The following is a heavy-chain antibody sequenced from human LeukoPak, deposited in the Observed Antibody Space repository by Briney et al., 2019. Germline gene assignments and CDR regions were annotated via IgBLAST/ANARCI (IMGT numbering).Heavy chain of an antibody. D-gene: IGHD5-12*01. CDR3: AREHSGYDFPGRDYYYMDV. CDR2: ISSSSSSYI. CDR1: GFTFNTYN. Sequence: GGSLRLSCAASGFTFNTYNMNWVRQAPGKGLEWVSSISSSSSSYIYYADSVKGRFTTSRDNAKNSLYLQMNSLRAEDTAVYYCAREHSGYDFPGRDYYYMDVWGKGTTVTVSS. J-gene: IGHJ6*03. V-gene: IGHV3-21*01.